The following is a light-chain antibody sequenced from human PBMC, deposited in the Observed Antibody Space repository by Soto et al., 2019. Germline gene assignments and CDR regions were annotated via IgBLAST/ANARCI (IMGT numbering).Light chain of an antibody. V-gene: IGKV3-20*01. CDR2: HAS. J-gene: IGKJ2*01. CDR3: QHYGTSPL. CDR1: QSVSSSH. Sequence: EIVLTQSPGTLSLSPGERATLSCRASQSVSSSHLAWYQQKPGQAPRLLLYHASNRATGIPDRFSGSGSGTDFTLTVSRLEPEDFAVYYCQHYGTSPLFGQGTKLEIK.